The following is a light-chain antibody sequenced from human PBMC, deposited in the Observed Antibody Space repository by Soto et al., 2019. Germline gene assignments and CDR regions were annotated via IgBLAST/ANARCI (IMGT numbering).Light chain of an antibody. J-gene: IGKJ1*01. CDR2: GAS. V-gene: IGKV1-5*01. CDR3: QQYNSYGT. CDR1: QSVSSY. Sequence: EIQMTQSPFSLSVSLGERATLSCRASQSVSSYLDWYQQKPGKAPKLLIYGASTWASGIPSRFSGSGSGTEFTLTISRLEPDDFAAYYCQQYNSYGTFGQGTKVDIK.